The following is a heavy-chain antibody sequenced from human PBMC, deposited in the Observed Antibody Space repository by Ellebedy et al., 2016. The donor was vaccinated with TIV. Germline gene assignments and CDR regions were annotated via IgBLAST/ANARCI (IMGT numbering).Heavy chain of an antibody. Sequence: SETLSLXCAVSGASISSGGYHWTWVRHVPGQGLEWIGYIYASGRTFYNPSLKGRASISVDTSENRFSLKLDSVTVADTAVYYCARAYYGPDYWGQGTRVTVSS. D-gene: IGHD1-26*01. J-gene: IGHJ4*02. CDR2: IYASGRT. V-gene: IGHV4-31*11. CDR3: ARAYYGPDY. CDR1: GASISSGGYH.